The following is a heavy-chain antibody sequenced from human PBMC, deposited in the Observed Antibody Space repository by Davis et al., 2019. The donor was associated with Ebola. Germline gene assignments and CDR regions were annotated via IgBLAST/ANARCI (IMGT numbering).Heavy chain of an antibody. CDR3: ARDRQLVPWFDP. V-gene: IGHV3-74*01. CDR2: INSDGSST. CDR1: GFTLSSYW. Sequence: GESLKISCAASGFTLSSYWMHWVRQGPGKGLVWVSRINSDGSSTSYADSVKGRFTISRDNAKNTLYLQMNSLRFEDTAVYYCARDRQLVPWFDPWGQGTLVTVSS. J-gene: IGHJ5*02. D-gene: IGHD6-6*01.